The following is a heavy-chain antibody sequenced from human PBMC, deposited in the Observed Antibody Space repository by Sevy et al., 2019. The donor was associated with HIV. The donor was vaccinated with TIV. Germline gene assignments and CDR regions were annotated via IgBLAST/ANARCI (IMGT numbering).Heavy chain of an antibody. CDR2: IIAVFGTT. CDR3: ARDKNYYVSGSFDY. D-gene: IGHD3-10*01. V-gene: IGHV1-69*13. J-gene: IGHJ4*01. CDR1: GGIFRSNA. Sequence: ASVKVSCKASGGIFRSNAISWVRQAPGQGLEWMGGIIAVFGTTHYAQKFQGRVTITADESRSTAYMELSSLKSEDTAVYYCARDKNYYVSGSFDYWGQGRQVTVSS.